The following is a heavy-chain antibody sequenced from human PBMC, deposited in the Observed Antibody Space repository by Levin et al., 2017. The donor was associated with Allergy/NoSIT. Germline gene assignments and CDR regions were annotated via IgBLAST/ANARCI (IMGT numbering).Heavy chain of an antibody. CDR2: LSGSAGGTSYADSVEGQFGTP. D-gene: IGHD1-1*01. CDR1: GFVLSDYA. CDR3: AKVRAGMGGTGTDY. Sequence: GESLKISCAASGFVLSDYAMDWVRQAPGKGLEWVSSLSGSAGGTSYADSVEGQFGTPYYADSVKGRFTISRDASTNTLFLHMNNMRVEDTAFYYCAKVRAGMGGTGTDYWGQGTLVTVS. V-gene: IGHV3-23*01. J-gene: IGHJ4*02.